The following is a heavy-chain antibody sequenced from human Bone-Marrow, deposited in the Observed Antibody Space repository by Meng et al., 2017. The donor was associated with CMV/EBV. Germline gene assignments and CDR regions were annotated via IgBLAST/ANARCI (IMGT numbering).Heavy chain of an antibody. CDR1: GFTFSDYY. Sequence: GSLRLSCAASGFTFSDYYMNWVRQAPGKGLEWIGSIYYSGSTYYNPSLKSRVTISVDTSKNQFSLKLSSVTAADTAVYYCARDQQLQAFDIWGQGTMVTVSS. V-gene: IGHV4-38-2*02. D-gene: IGHD5-18*01. CDR3: ARDQQLQAFDI. CDR2: IYYSGST. J-gene: IGHJ3*02.